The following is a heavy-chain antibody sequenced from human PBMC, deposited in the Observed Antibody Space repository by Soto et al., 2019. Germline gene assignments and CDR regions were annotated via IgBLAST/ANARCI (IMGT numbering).Heavy chain of an antibody. D-gene: IGHD1-1*01. J-gene: IGHJ3*02. CDR1: GFICSSHD. Sequence: PGGSLRLSCAVSGFICSSHDMSRVRQAPGKGLEWVSTILVGGSTHYEDSVKGRFTISRDTSKNTVYLQMNSLTAGDTAFYYCAKATATSGGAFEIYGQGTMVTVSS. CDR2: ILVGGST. CDR3: AKATATSGGAFEI. V-gene: IGHV3-23*01.